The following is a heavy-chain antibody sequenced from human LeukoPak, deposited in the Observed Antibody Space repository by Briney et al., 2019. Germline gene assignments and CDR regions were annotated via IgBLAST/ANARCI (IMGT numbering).Heavy chain of an antibody. CDR3: AREFDS. CDR1: GGSINSVGLY. Sequence: SETLSLTCTVSGGSINSVGLYWTWIRQPAGKGLEWIGRIYPSGNTNYNPSLMSRVTISLDTSKNQFSLKLSSVTAADTAIYYCAREFDSWGQGTLVIVSS. J-gene: IGHJ5*01. V-gene: IGHV4-61*02. CDR2: IYPSGNT.